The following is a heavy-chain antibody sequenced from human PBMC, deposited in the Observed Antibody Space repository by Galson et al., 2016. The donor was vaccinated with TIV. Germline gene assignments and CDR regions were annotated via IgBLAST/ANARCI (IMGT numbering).Heavy chain of an antibody. D-gene: IGHD1-26*01. J-gene: IGHJ4*02. CDR2: IYSNDDT. CDR3: AREGKGAAYPNNFDY. Sequence: SLRLSCAASGFSVSYKHMIWVRQTPGKGLEWVSLIYSNDDTYYADSVKGRFTISRDNSKNTLYLQMNSLGAEDTAVYYCAREGKGAAYPNNFDYWGQGTLVTVSS. CDR1: GFSVSYKH. V-gene: IGHV3-53*01.